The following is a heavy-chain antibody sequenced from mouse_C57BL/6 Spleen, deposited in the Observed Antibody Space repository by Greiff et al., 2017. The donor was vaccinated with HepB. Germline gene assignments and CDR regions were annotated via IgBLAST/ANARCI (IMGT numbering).Heavy chain of an antibody. Sequence: EVKLQESGGGLVKPGGSLKLSCAASGFTFSDYGMHWVRQAPEKGLEWVAYISSGSSTIYYADTVKGRFTISRDNAKNTLFLQMTSLRSEDTAMYYCAREGITTVVPYFDYWGQGTTLTVSS. CDR1: GFTFSDYG. CDR2: ISSGSSTI. J-gene: IGHJ2*01. CDR3: AREGITTVVPYFDY. D-gene: IGHD1-1*01. V-gene: IGHV5-17*01.